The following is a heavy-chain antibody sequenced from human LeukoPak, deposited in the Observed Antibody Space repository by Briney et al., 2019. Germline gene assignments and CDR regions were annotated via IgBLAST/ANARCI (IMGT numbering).Heavy chain of an antibody. D-gene: IGHD3-10*01. Sequence: ASVKVSCKASGYTFTGYYLHWVRQAPGQGLEWMGWINPNSGGTNYAQKFQGRVTMTRDTSISTAYMELSRLRTDDTAVYYCARTGPGVIIDYYGSGAPLGWFDPWGQGTLVTVSS. V-gene: IGHV1-2*02. CDR3: ARTGPGVIIDYYGSGAPLGWFDP. CDR1: GYTFTGYY. J-gene: IGHJ5*02. CDR2: INPNSGGT.